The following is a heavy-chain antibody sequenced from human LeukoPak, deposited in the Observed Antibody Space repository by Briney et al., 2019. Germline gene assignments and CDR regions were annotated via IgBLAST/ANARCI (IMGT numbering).Heavy chain of an antibody. V-gene: IGHV3-15*01. Sequence: PGGSLRLSCAASGFTFSNAWMRWVRQAPGKGLEWVGRVKSKTDGGKTDYAEPVKGRFTISRDDSKNTLYLQMNSLKTEGTAVDYCTTDYLPWVSTTPPIDYWGQGTLVTVSS. CDR3: TTDYLPWVSTTPPIDY. D-gene: IGHD1-14*01. CDR2: VKSKTDGGKT. J-gene: IGHJ4*02. CDR1: GFTFSNAW.